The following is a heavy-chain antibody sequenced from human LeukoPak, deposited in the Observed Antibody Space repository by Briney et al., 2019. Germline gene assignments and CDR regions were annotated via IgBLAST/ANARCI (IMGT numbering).Heavy chain of an antibody. CDR3: ARGRIAAAWFVY. D-gene: IGHD6-13*01. V-gene: IGHV3-21*01. CDR1: GFTFSSYS. Sequence: PGGSLRLSCAASGFTFSSYSMNWVHQAPGKGLEWVSSISSSSSYIYYADSVKGRFTISRDNAKNSLYLQMNSLRAEDTAVYYCARGRIAAAWFVYWGQGTLVTVSS. CDR2: ISSSSSYI. J-gene: IGHJ4*02.